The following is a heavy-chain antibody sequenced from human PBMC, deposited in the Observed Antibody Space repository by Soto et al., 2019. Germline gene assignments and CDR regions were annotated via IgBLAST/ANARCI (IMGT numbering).Heavy chain of an antibody. Sequence: QVQLVQSGAAVKKPGASVKISCKASGYKFINHYIHWVRQAPGVGLEWMGIINPNGGGTDYAQKFQGRVTMTTDTYASTVHMEWSSLRSEDTSVYFCARDSSASATSYSFDYWCQGTLVTVSS. CDR1: GYKFINHY. J-gene: IGHJ4*02. CDR2: INPNGGGT. V-gene: IGHV1-46*01. CDR3: ARDSSASATSYSFDY. D-gene: IGHD3-10*01.